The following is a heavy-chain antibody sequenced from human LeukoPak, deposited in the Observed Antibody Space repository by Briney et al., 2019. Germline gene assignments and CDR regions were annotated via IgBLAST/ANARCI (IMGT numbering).Heavy chain of an antibody. CDR3: ARRPTVTTFLDY. CDR1: GGSISSYY. J-gene: IGHJ4*02. D-gene: IGHD2/OR15-2a*01. Sequence: SETLSLTCTVSGGSISSYYWSWIQQPPGKGLEWIGYIYNSGSTNYNPSLKSRVTISVDTSKNQFSLKVSSVTAADTAVYYCARRPTVTTFLDYWGQGTLVTVSS. CDR2: IYNSGST. V-gene: IGHV4-59*01.